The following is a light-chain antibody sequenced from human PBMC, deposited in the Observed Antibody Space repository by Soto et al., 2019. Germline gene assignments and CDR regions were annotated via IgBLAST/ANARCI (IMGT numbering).Light chain of an antibody. CDR3: SSYTTIFTYV. J-gene: IGLJ1*01. Sequence: QCALAQPASVSGSPGQSITISCTGTSSDVGDYKYVSWYQQHPGKAPKLVISEVSNRPSGISNRFSGSKSGNTASLTISGLQAEDEADYYCSSYTTIFTYVFGTGTKVTVL. CDR2: EVS. V-gene: IGLV2-14*01. CDR1: SSDVGDYKY.